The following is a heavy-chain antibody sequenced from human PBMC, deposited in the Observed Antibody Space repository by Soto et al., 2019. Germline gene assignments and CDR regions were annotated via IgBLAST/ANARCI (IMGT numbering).Heavy chain of an antibody. Sequence: QVQLVESGGGVVQPGESLRLSCAASGFPFRNYGMHWVRRAPGKGLEWVAVIWCDGSNEYYTDSVKGRFTISRDNSKNTLYLQMNSLRADDTALYYCAKAAGDSVYYFFDQWGQGTLVTVSS. D-gene: IGHD3-10*01. V-gene: IGHV3-33*06. CDR2: IWCDGSNE. CDR3: AKAAGDSVYYFFDQ. J-gene: IGHJ4*02. CDR1: GFPFRNYG.